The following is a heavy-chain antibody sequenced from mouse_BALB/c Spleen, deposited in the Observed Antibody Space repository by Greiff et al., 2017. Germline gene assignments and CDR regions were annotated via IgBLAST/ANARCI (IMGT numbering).Heavy chain of an antibody. CDR2: ISYSGST. CDR3: ARSGYGNYYYYAMDY. J-gene: IGHJ4*01. CDR1: GYSITSDYA. D-gene: IGHD2-10*02. Sequence: EVQRVESGPGLVKPSQSLSLTCTVTGYSITSDYAWNWIRQFPGNKLEWMGYISYSGSTSYNPSLKSRISITRDTSKNQFFLQLNSVTTEDTATYYCARSGYGNYYYYAMDYWGQGTSVTVSS. V-gene: IGHV3-2*02.